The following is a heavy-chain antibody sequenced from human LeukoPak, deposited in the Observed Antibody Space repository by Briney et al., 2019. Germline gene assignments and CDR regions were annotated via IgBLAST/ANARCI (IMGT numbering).Heavy chain of an antibody. V-gene: IGHV4-59*12. CDR2: IYYSGIT. CDR3: ARGPDAYYYDSSGYYPPL. CDR1: GGSISSYY. Sequence: SETLSLTCTVSGGSISSYYWSWIRQPPGKGLEWIGYIYYSGITYYNPSLKSRVAISIDSSKIQFSLKLTSVTAADTAVYYCARGPDAYYYDSSGYYPPLWGQGTLVTVSS. J-gene: IGHJ4*02. D-gene: IGHD3-22*01.